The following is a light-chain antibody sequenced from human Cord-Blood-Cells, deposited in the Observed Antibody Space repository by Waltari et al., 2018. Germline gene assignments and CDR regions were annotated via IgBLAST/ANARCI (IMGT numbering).Light chain of an antibody. CDR2: DVS. CDR3: SSYTSSSTYVV. V-gene: IGLV2-14*01. J-gene: IGLJ2*01. Sequence: QSALTQPASVSGSPGQSITISCTGTSSDVGGYNYVSWYPQHPGKAPKLMIYDVSNRPSGVSNRFSDSKSGNTASLTISGLQAEDEADYYCSSYTSSSTYVVFGGGTKLTVL. CDR1: SSDVGGYNY.